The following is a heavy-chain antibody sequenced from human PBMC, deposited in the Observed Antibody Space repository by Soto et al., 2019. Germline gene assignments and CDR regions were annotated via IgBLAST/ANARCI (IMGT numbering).Heavy chain of an antibody. V-gene: IGHV3-49*03. CDR1: GFTFGDYA. D-gene: IGHD2-8*01. CDR3: TRDEGLPAGYCTNCYYYGMDV. CDR2: IRSKAYGGTT. Sequence: HPGGSLRLSCTASGFTFGDYAMSWFRQAPGKGLEWVGFIRSKAYGGTTEYAASVKGRFTILRDDSKSIAYLQMNSLKTEDTAVYYCTRDEGLPAGYCTNCYYYGMDVWGQGTTVTVSS. J-gene: IGHJ6*02.